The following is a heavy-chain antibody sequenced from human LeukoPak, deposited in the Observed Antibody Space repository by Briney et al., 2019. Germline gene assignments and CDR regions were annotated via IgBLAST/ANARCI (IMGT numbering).Heavy chain of an antibody. V-gene: IGHV3-9*01. CDR3: AKDQLPYQPNLLGAFDI. D-gene: IGHD2-2*01. CDR2: ISWNSGSI. Sequence: GGSLRLSCAASGFTFDDYAMHWVRQAPGKGLEWVSGISWNSGSIGYADSVKGRFTISRDNAKNSLYLQMNSLRAEDTALYYCAKDQLPYQPNLLGAFDIWGQGTMVTVSS. J-gene: IGHJ3*02. CDR1: GFTFDDYA.